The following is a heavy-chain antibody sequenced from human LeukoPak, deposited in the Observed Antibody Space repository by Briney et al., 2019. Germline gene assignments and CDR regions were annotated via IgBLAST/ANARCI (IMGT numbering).Heavy chain of an antibody. CDR3: ARDPYSGSYWDYYYCYMDL. CDR1: GFTFSTYN. D-gene: IGHD1-26*01. CDR2: ITSSSSYI. J-gene: IGHJ6*03. Sequence: GGSLRLSCAASGFTFSTYNMNWVRQAPGKGLEWVSSITSSSSYIYYADSVKGRFTISRDNAKNSLYLQMNSLRAEDTAVYYCARDPYSGSYWDYYYCYMDLWGQGTTVTISS. V-gene: IGHV3-21*01.